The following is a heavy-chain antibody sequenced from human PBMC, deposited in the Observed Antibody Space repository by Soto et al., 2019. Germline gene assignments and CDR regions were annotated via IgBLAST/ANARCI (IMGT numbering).Heavy chain of an antibody. Sequence: ASVKVSYKASGYTFTGYYMHWVRQAPGQGLEWMGWINPNSGGTNYAQKFQGRVTMTRDTSISTAYMELSRLRSDDTAVYYCARTPGYSNWFDPWGQGTQVTVSS. CDR1: GYTFTGYY. D-gene: IGHD6-13*01. J-gene: IGHJ5*02. CDR3: ARTPGYSNWFDP. V-gene: IGHV1-2*02. CDR2: INPNSGGT.